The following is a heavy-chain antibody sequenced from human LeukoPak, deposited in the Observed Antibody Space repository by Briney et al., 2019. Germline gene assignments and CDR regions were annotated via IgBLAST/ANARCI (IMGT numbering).Heavy chain of an antibody. CDR1: GFIVSSNY. D-gene: IGHD4-17*01. Sequence: PGGSLRLSCAASGFIVSSNYMSWVRQAPGKGLEWVSIIYSGGSTYYADSVKGRFTISRDNSKNTLFLQMNSLRADDTAVYYCARAMNGDSYFDYWGQGTLVTVSS. J-gene: IGHJ4*02. CDR3: ARAMNGDSYFDY. CDR2: IYSGGST. V-gene: IGHV3-53*01.